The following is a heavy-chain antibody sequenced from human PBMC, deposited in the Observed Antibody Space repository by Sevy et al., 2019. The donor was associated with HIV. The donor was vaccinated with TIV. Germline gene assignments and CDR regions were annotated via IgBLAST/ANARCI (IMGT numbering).Heavy chain of an antibody. V-gene: IGHV3-9*01. J-gene: IGHJ4*02. Sequence: GGSLRLSCSASGFAFETYPMHWVRQAPGKGLEWVSGITWNSGNTGYADSVKGRFIVSRDNAKESLFLQMDSLRPDDKAVYFCTREDRTLIAAAGGYFDLWGQGTLVTVSS. CDR1: GFAFETYP. D-gene: IGHD6-13*01. CDR2: ITWNSGNT. CDR3: TREDRTLIAAAGGYFDL.